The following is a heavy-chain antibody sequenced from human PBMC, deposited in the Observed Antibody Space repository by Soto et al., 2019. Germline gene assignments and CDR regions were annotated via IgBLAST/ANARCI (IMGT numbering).Heavy chain of an antibody. J-gene: IGHJ4*02. V-gene: IGHV3-53*01. CDR3: ARGGYDTGRNPQFAFDY. D-gene: IGHD3-22*01. CDR2: IYSGGST. CDR1: GFTVSNNY. Sequence: EVQLVESGGGLIQPGGSLRLSCAASGFTVSNNYMSWVRQAPGKGLEGVAAIYSGGSTYYADSVKGRFTISRDSSKNTLYLQMNSLRAEDTAVYYCARGGYDTGRNPQFAFDYWGQGTLVTVSS.